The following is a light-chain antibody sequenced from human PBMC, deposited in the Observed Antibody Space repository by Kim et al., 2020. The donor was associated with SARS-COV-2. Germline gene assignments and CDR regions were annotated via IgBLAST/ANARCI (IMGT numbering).Light chain of an antibody. CDR1: NDDVGGFDF. CDR2: DVT. CDR3: SSYTSASTVM. Sequence: GQSITISCTGTNDDVGGFDFVSWYQQHPGKVPKLIIYDVTNRPSGVSNRFSASKSDNTASLTISGLQAEYEADYYCSSYTSASTVMFGGGTQLTVL. V-gene: IGLV2-14*03. J-gene: IGLJ3*02.